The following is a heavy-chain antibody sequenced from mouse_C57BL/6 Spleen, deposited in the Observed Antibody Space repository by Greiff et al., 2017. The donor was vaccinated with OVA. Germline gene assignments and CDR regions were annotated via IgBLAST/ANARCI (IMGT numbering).Heavy chain of an antibody. CDR1: GYSITSGYY. J-gene: IGHJ3*01. V-gene: IGHV3-6*01. CDR2: ISYDGSN. CDR3: ARGARGAWFAY. Sequence: ESGPGLVKPSQSLSLTCSVTGYSITSGYYWNWIRQFPGNKLEWMGYISYDGSNNYNPSLKNRISITRDTSKNQFFLKLNSVTTEDTATYYCARGARGAWFAYWGQGTLVTVSA.